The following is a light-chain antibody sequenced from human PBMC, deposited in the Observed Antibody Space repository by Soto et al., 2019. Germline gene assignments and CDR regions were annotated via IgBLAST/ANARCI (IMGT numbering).Light chain of an antibody. CDR3: QQYGSSPGYT. CDR1: QSVSSSY. Sequence: EIVLTQSPGTLSLSPGERATLSCRASQSVSSSYLVWYQQRPGQAPRLLIYGASGRATGIPDRFSGSGSGTDFTLTISRLEPEDFAVYYCQQYGSSPGYTFGQGTKLEIK. CDR2: GAS. V-gene: IGKV3-20*01. J-gene: IGKJ2*01.